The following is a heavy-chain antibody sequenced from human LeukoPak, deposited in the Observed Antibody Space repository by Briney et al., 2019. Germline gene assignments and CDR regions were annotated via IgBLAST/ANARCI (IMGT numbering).Heavy chain of an antibody. V-gene: IGHV5-51*01. CDR3: VRGNPIDY. CDR2: IFPSDSDT. J-gene: IGHJ4*02. Sequence: GESLKISCKGSGYTFTSYWIGWVRQMPGKGLEWMGFIFPSDSDTRYGPSFQGQVTISADKSSSTAYLQWSSLEASDTAIYYCVRGNPIDYWGQGTLVTVSS. CDR1: GYTFTSYW.